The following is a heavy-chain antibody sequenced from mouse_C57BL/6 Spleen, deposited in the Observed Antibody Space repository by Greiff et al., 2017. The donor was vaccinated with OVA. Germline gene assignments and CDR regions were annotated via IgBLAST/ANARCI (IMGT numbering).Heavy chain of an antibody. CDR1: GYTFTDYY. V-gene: IGHV1-26*01. CDR3: AREVYSNYDAMDY. CDR2: INPNNGGT. J-gene: IGHJ4*01. Sequence: EVQLQQSGPELVKPGASVKISCKASGYTFTDYYMNWVKQSHGKSLEWIGDINPNNGGTSYNQKFKGKATLTVDKSSSTAYMELRSLTSEDSAVYYCAREVYSNYDAMDYWGQGTSVTVSS. D-gene: IGHD2-5*01.